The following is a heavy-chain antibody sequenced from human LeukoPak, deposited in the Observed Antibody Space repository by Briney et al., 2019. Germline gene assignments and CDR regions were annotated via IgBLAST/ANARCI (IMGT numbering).Heavy chain of an antibody. J-gene: IGHJ4*02. CDR2: IYSGGST. Sequence: AGGSLRLSCAASGFTVSSNYMSWVRQAPGKGLEWVSVIYSGGSTYYADSVKGRFTISRDNSKNTLYPQMSSLRTADTAVYYCARDVGDGGNYWGQGTLVTVSS. D-gene: IGHD3-16*01. CDR3: ARDVGDGGNY. CDR1: GFTVSSNY. V-gene: IGHV3-53*01.